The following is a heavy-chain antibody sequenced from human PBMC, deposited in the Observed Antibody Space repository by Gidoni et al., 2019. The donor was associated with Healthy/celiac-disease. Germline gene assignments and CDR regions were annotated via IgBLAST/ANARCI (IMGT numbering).Heavy chain of an antibody. CDR2: IYYSGST. Sequence: QVQLQESGPGLVKPSETLSLTCTASGGSTRSYYWSWIRQPPGKGLEWIGYIYYSGSTNYNPSLKSRVTISVDTSKNQFSLKLSSVTAADTAVYYCARAVYSSGWYLAPYFDYWGQGTLVTVSS. V-gene: IGHV4-59*01. CDR3: ARAVYSSGWYLAPYFDY. D-gene: IGHD6-19*01. CDR1: GGSTRSYY. J-gene: IGHJ4*02.